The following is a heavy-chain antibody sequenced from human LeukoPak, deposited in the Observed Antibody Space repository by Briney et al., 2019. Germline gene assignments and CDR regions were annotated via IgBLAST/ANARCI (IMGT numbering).Heavy chain of an antibody. CDR2: MNPNSGNT. Sequence: ASVKVSCKASGYTFTSYDINWVRQATGQGLEWMGWMNPNSGNTGYAQKFQGRVTITRNTSISTAYMELSSLRSEDTAVYYCARGQNNWNDYFDYWGQGTLVTVSS. CDR1: GYTFTSYD. CDR3: ARGQNNWNDYFDY. D-gene: IGHD1-1*01. V-gene: IGHV1-8*03. J-gene: IGHJ4*02.